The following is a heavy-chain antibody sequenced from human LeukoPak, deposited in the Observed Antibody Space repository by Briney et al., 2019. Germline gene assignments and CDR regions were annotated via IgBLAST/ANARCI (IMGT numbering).Heavy chain of an antibody. Sequence: GGSLRLACAASGFTFSSHWMSWVRQAPGKGLEWVANIRQEGSEKYYVDSVKGRFTISRDNAKNSLYLHMNSLRAEDTAVYYCAREGTGYYFDQWGQGTLVTVSS. J-gene: IGHJ4*02. CDR3: AREGTGYYFDQ. D-gene: IGHD3-10*01. CDR1: GFTFSSHW. V-gene: IGHV3-7*01. CDR2: IRQEGSEK.